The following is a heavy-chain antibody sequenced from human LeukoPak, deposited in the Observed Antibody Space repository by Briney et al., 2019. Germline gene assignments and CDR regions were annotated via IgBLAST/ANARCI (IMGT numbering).Heavy chain of an antibody. V-gene: IGHV6-1*01. CDR1: GDSVSSSSSA. J-gene: IGHJ4*02. D-gene: IGHD3-3*01. CDR3: ARGWLKTGWSD. Sequence: SQTLSLTCAISGDSVSSSSSAWNWLRQSPSRGLEWLRRTYYSSKWYNDYAVSVKSRMTIDPDTSKNQFSLHLNSVTPEDTAIYYCARGWLKTGWSDWGQGALVTVSS. CDR2: TYYSSKWYN.